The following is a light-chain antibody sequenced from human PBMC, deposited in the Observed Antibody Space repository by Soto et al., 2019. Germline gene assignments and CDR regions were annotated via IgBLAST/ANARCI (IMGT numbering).Light chain of an antibody. J-gene: IGKJ4*01. Sequence: EIVLTQSPGTLSLSPGERATLSCRASQSVSSSYLAWYQQAPGQAPRLLIYGASSRATGIPDRFSVSGSGTDFTLTISRLEPEDFAVYYCQQYGSSRLTFGRGPRWRSN. CDR2: GAS. V-gene: IGKV3-20*01. CDR1: QSVSSSY. CDR3: QQYGSSRLT.